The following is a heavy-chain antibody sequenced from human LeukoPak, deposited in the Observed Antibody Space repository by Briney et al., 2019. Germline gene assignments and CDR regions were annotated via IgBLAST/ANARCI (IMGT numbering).Heavy chain of an antibody. J-gene: IGHJ4*02. CDR2: IYHSGST. D-gene: IGHD1-26*01. Sequence: SQTLSLTCTVSGGSISSGGYYWSWIRQPPGKGLEWIGYIYHSGSTYYNPSLKSRVTISVDRSKNQFSLKLSSVTAADTAVYYCARDGGLVGATYFDYWGQGTLVTVSS. CDR1: GGSISSGGYY. CDR3: ARDGGLVGATYFDY. V-gene: IGHV4-30-2*01.